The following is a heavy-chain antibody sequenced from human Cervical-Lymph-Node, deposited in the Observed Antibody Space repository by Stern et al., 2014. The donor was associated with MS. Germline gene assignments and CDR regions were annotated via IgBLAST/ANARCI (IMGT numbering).Heavy chain of an antibody. CDR1: GYSFTGHW. V-gene: IGHV5-51*01. CDR3: ARLGDYIWGTYRYHYFDS. CDR2: IYLGDSET. D-gene: IGHD3-16*02. J-gene: IGHJ4*02. Sequence: VQLQQSGAEVKKPGESLKISCRGSGYSFTGHWIAWVRQMPGTGLEWMGIIYLGDSETKYNPSFQGQVTFSADKSTSTVYLQWSSLQASDTAIYYCARLGDYIWGTYRYHYFDSWGQGTLVTVSS.